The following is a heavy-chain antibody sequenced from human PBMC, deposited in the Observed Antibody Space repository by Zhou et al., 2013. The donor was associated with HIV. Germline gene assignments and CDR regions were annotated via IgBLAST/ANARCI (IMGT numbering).Heavy chain of an antibody. V-gene: IGHV1-2*02. CDR3: AREGSRGATHTETYFDY. D-gene: IGHD3-10*01. CDR2: ISPNRGGT. Sequence: QVELVQSGAEVKKPGASVKVSCKASGYTFTDHYIHWVRQAPGQGLEWMAWISPNRGGTNYGQKFQGRVIMTRDTSINTAYMELRRLRSDDTAVYFCAREGSRGATHTETYFDYWGQGTLVTVSS. J-gene: IGHJ4*02. CDR1: GYTFTDHY.